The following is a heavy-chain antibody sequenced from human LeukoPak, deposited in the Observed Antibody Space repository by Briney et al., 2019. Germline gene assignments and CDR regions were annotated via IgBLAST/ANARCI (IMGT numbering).Heavy chain of an antibody. CDR3: ARGGRDYYDSSGYY. V-gene: IGHV1-46*01. D-gene: IGHD3-22*01. Sequence: GASVKVSCKASGGTFSSYAISWVRQAPGQGLEWMGIINPGGGRTTYAQKFQGRVTMTRDTSTSTVYMELYSLRSEDTAVYYCARGGRDYYDSSGYYWGQGTLVTVSS. J-gene: IGHJ4*02. CDR1: GGTFSSYA. CDR2: INPGGGRT.